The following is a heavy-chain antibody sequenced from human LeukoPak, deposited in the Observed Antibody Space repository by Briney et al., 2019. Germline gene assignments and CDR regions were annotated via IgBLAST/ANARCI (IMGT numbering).Heavy chain of an antibody. V-gene: IGHV3-33*01. CDR3: ARNGGWFGEFQNYYGMDV. CDR2: IWYDGSNK. CDR1: GFTFSSYG. D-gene: IGHD3-10*01. J-gene: IGHJ6*04. Sequence: GGSLRLSCAASGFTFSSYGMHWVRQAPGKGLEWVAVIWYDGSNKYYADSVKGRFTISRDNSKNTLYLQMNSLRAEDTAVYYCARNGGWFGEFQNYYGMDVWGKGTTVTVSS.